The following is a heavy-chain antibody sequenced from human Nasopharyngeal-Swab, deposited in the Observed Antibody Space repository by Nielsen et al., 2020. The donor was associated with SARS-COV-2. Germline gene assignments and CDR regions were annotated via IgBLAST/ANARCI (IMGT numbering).Heavy chain of an antibody. Sequence: WIRQPPGKGLEWIGSIYYSGSTYYKPSLKSRVTISVDTSKNQFSLKLSSVTAADTAVYYCARHPPSYYDILTGYSTFDYWGQGTLVTVSS. D-gene: IGHD3-9*01. CDR3: ARHPPSYYDILTGYSTFDY. J-gene: IGHJ4*02. V-gene: IGHV4-39*01. CDR2: IYYSGST.